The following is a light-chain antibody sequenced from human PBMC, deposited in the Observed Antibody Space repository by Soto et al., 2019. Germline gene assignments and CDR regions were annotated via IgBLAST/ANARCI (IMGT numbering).Light chain of an antibody. V-gene: IGKV1-9*01. CDR1: QDIAIY. J-gene: IGKJ4*01. Sequence: TEGPRCLRVSVRGLVQDDSGASQDIAIYLAWYQQKPGEAPKLLIYAASTLYGGVPSRFSGSGSGTDFALTITSLQAEDFATYYCQQPRRQTSSFGGETKVDIK. CDR2: AAS. CDR3: QQPRRQTSS.